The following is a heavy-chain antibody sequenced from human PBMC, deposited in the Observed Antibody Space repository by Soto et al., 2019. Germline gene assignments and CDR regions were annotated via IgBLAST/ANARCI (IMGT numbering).Heavy chain of an antibody. CDR3: ARTGVTEAFDI. D-gene: IGHD3-10*01. Sequence: PSETLSLTCAVSGGSISRSNWWSWVRQPPGKGLEWIGYIYYSGSTNYNPSLKSRVTISVDTSKNQFSLKLSSVTAADTAVYYCARTGVTEAFDIWGQGTMVTVSS. CDR2: IYYSGST. V-gene: IGHV4-4*02. J-gene: IGHJ3*02. CDR1: GGSISRSNW.